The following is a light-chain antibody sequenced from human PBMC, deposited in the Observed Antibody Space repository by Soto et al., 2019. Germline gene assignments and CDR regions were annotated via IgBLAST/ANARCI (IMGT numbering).Light chain of an antibody. V-gene: IGKV1-17*01. J-gene: IGKJ4*01. CDR2: AAS. CDR1: QSISSY. CDR3: QQLNSYPLT. Sequence: DIQMTQSPSSLSASVGDRVTITCRASQSISSYLNWYQQKPGKAPKRLIYAASSLQSGVPSRFSGSGSGTEFTLTISSLQPEDFATYYCQQLNSYPLTFGGGTKVDIK.